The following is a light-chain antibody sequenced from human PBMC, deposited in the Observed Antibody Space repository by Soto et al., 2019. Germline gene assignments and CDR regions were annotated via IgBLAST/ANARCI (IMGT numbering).Light chain of an antibody. CDR2: DAS. J-gene: IGKJ4*01. CDR3: QQLQSSPQT. CDR1: QDITSY. V-gene: IGKV1-33*01. Sequence: DIQMTQSPSSLSASVGDRVTITCQASQDITSYLNWYQQKPGRAPRLLLYDASSLETGVPSRFSGSGSGTNFPLTISCPQSEDFATYYCQQLQSSPQTFGGGTKGDIK.